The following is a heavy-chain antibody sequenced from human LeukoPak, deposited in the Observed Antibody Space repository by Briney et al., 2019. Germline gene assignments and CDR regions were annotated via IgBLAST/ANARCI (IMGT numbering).Heavy chain of an antibody. CDR1: AFTFTNYG. V-gene: IGHV3-30*02. Sequence: PAGSLRLSSAAPAFTFTNYGMHRVPQAPGKGLEWGAFIRNDRRNKHYAYSVKGPFTISRDNTRDALCLQMNRLRAEDTVVYYCAKARTNKIYSNDDYSWFDPWGQGTLVTVSS. CDR3: AKARTNKIYSNDDYSWFDP. J-gene: IGHJ5*02. CDR2: IRNDRRNK. D-gene: IGHD4-11*01.